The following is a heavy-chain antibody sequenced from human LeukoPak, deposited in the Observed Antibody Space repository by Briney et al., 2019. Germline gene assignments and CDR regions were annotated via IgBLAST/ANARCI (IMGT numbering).Heavy chain of an antibody. J-gene: IGHJ6*02. CDR3: ARGSTSWPYYYYYGMDV. CDR1: GYTFTSYA. CDR2: INTNTGNP. V-gene: IGHV7-4-1*02. Sequence: GASVTVSCTASGYTFTSYAMNWVRQAPGQGLEWMGWINTNTGNPTYAQGFTGRFVFSLDTSVSTAYLQISSLKAEDTAVYYCARGSTSWPYYYYYGMDVWGQGTTVTVSS. D-gene: IGHD2-2*01.